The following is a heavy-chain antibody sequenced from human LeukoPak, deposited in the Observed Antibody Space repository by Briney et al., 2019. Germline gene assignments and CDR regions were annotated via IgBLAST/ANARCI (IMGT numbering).Heavy chain of an antibody. J-gene: IGHJ4*02. CDR2: IYPGNSDI. V-gene: IGHV5-51*01. D-gene: IGHD3-3*01. CDR1: GYTFSSYW. Sequence: GESLKISCKGSGYTFSSYWIGWVRQMPGKGLEWMGIIYPGNSDIRYSPTFQGQVTISADKSISTAYLQWSSLKASDTAMYYCARSEWLHKESDYWGQGTLVTVSS. CDR3: ARSEWLHKESDY.